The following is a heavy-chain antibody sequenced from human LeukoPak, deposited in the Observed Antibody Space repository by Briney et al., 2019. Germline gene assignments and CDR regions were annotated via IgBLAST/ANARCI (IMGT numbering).Heavy chain of an antibody. Sequence: GGSLRLSCAASGFTFINYNMIWVRQAPGKGLEWVSGIRGGAGDTYYADSVKGRFTISRDTSKNTLYLQMNSLRAEDTAVYYCAKDGSGTYPDAFDVWGQGTMVTVSS. CDR3: AKDGSGTYPDAFDV. CDR2: IRGGAGDT. J-gene: IGHJ3*01. V-gene: IGHV3-23*01. D-gene: IGHD1-26*01. CDR1: GFTFINYN.